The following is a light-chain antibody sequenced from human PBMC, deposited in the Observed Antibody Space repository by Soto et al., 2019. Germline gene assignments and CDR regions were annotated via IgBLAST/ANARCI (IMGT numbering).Light chain of an antibody. CDR1: QSGSSSY. CDR3: QQYGSSPPIT. Sequence: EIVLTQSPGTLSLSPGERATRSCMASQSGSSSYLAWYQQKPGQAPRLLIYGASSRATGIPDRFSGSGSGTDFTLTISRLEPEDFAVYYCQQYGSSPPITFGGGTKVDIK. CDR2: GAS. J-gene: IGKJ4*01. V-gene: IGKV3-20*01.